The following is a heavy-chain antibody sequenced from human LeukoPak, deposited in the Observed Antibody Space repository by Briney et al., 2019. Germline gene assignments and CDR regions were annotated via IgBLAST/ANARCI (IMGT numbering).Heavy chain of an antibody. V-gene: IGHV4-38-2*01. CDR1: GYSISSGHY. D-gene: IGHD6-13*01. CDR3: ARGAVSGSSWAFDY. J-gene: IGHJ4*02. CDR2: IYHSGST. Sequence: SENLSNNCAVSGYSISSGHYWGWIRQPPGKGLEWIGSIYHSGSTSYNPSLKSRITISLDTSKNQFSLKLSSVTAADTAVYYCARGAVSGSSWAFDYWGQGTLVTVSS.